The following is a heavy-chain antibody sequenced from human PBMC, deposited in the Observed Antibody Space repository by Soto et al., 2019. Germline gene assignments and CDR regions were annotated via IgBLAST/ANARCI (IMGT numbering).Heavy chain of an antibody. D-gene: IGHD3-10*01. CDR1: GFTVSTNY. Sequence: EVQLVESGGGLVQPGGSLRLSCAASGFTVSTNYMSWARQAPGKGLEWVSVIYSGGSTYYADSVKGRFTISRDNSKNRVYLRMNSLRPKDTAGYYCARPLYFGETPFDYGGQGTLVPVCS. V-gene: IGHV3-66*01. CDR2: IYSGGST. J-gene: IGHJ4*02. CDR3: ARPLYFGETPFDY.